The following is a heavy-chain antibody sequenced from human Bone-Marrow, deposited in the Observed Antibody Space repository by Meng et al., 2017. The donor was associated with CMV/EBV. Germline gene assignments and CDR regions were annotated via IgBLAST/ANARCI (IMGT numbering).Heavy chain of an antibody. Sequence: GESLKISCAASGFTFSSYAMSWVRQAPGKGLEWVSAISGSGGSTYYADSVKGRFTISRDNAKNSLYLQMNSLRAEDTAVYYCARANDFWSGYNYYYYGMDVWGQGTTVTSP. D-gene: IGHD3-3*01. J-gene: IGHJ6*02. V-gene: IGHV3-23*01. CDR1: GFTFSSYA. CDR3: ARANDFWSGYNYYYYGMDV. CDR2: ISGSGGST.